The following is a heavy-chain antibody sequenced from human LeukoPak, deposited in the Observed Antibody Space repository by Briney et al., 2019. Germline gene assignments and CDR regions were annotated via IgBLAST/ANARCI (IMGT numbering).Heavy chain of an antibody. CDR2: ISAGNGNT. Sequence: GASVKVSCKASGYTFTSYAIHWVRQAPGQRLEWMGWISAGNGNTKYSQNFQGRVTFISNTSATTAFMELGSLRSEDAAVYYCVRDSGSGSNDYWGQGTLVTVSS. CDR1: GYTFTSYA. D-gene: IGHD1-26*01. CDR3: VRDSGSGSNDY. J-gene: IGHJ4*02. V-gene: IGHV1-3*01.